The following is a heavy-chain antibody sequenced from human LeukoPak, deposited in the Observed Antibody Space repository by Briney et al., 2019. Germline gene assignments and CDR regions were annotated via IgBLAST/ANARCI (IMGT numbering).Heavy chain of an antibody. J-gene: IGHJ4*02. CDR3: AKDIGERGYKDF. CDR1: GFTFKDYG. CDR2: ISGDGGTT. Sequence: GGSLRLSCATSGFTFKDYGMHWVRQAPGKGLEWVSLISGDGGTTFYADSVKGRFTISRDNNKNSLYLQMNSLRTEDTAFYYCAKDIGERGYKDFWGQGTLVTVSS. V-gene: IGHV3-43*02. D-gene: IGHD5-18*01.